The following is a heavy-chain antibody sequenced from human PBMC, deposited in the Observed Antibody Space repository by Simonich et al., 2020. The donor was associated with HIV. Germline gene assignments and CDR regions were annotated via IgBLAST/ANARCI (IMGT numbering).Heavy chain of an antibody. CDR3: AGHRGEPAAIHFYHYGLDV. Sequence: QVQLQQWGAGLFKPSQTLSLTCAVYGGSFSGYYWIWIRQPPGKGLEWIGEINHSGRTNHHPAIKNRVTISVDTSKNQFSRKLTSVTAADTAVYYCAGHRGEPAAIHFYHYGLDVWGQGNTVAVSS. J-gene: IGHJ6*02. D-gene: IGHD2-2*01. V-gene: IGHV4-34*01. CDR1: GGSFSGYY. CDR2: INHSGRT.